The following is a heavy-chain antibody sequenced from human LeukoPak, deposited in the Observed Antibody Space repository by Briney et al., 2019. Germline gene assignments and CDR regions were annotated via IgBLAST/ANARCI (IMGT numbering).Heavy chain of an antibody. D-gene: IGHD3-10*01. CDR1: GGSISSYY. J-gene: IGHJ4*02. CDR3: ARDLIVGTMVRGAN. CDR2: IYTSGST. Sequence: SETLSLTCTVSGGSISSYYWSWIRQPAGKGLEWIGRIYTSGSTNYNPSLKSRVTISVDTSKNQFSLKLSSVTAADTAVYYCARDLIVGTMVRGANWGQGTLVTVSS. V-gene: IGHV4-4*07.